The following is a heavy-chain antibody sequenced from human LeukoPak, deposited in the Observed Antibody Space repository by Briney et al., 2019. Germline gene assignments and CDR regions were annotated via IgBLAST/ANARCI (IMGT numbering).Heavy chain of an antibody. CDR3: ARGPSVVTDNYFDY. CDR1: GYTSTSYY. V-gene: IGHV1-46*01. CDR2: INPSGGST. D-gene: IGHD2-21*01. J-gene: IGHJ4*02. Sequence: GASVKVSCKASGYTSTSYYMHWVRQAPGQGLEWMGIINPSGGSTSYAQKFQGRVTITADESTSTAYMELSSLRSEDTAVYYCARGPSVVTDNYFDYWGQGTLVTVSS.